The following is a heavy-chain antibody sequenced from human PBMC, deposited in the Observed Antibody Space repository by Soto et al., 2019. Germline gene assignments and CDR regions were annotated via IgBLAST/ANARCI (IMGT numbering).Heavy chain of an antibody. CDR3: VRDRRASSSSANGWFDP. J-gene: IGHJ5*02. D-gene: IGHD6-6*01. CDR1: GFTLSTYR. V-gene: IGHV3-21*01. CDR2: IIGSSDYI. Sequence: PGWSLRRSCAASGFTLSTYRMNLVRQAPGKGPEWVSCIIGSSDYIYYADSVKGRFTISRDNAKNSLYLQMNNLRAEDTAVYYCVRDRRASSSSANGWFDPWGEGTLVTVSS.